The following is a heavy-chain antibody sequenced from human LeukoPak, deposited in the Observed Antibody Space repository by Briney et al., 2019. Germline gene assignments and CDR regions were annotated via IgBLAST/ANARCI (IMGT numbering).Heavy chain of an antibody. CDR1: GYTFTSYY. D-gene: IGHD2-21*02. CDR3: ATVGSAYCGGDCYC. CDR2: INPSGGST. Sequence: ASVKVSCKASGYTFTSYYMHWVRQAPGQGLEWMGIINPSGGSTSYAQKFQGRVTMTEDTSTDTAYMELSSLRSEDTAVYYCATVGSAYCGGDCYCWGQGTLVTVSS. V-gene: IGHV1-46*01. J-gene: IGHJ4*02.